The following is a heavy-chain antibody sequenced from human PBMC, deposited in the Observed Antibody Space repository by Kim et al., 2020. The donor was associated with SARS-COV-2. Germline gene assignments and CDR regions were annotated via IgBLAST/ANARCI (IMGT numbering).Heavy chain of an antibody. CDR2: GTTT. V-gene: IGHV3-48*03. CDR3: ARERGGYDY. D-gene: IGHD1-26*01. J-gene: IGHJ4*02. Sequence: GTTTYYAYSVKGRFTISRDNAKNSLFLEMYRLSAEDTAVYYCARERGGYDYWGQGTLVTVSS.